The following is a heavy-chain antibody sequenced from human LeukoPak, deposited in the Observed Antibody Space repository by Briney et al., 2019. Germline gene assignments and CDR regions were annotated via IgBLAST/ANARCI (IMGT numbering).Heavy chain of an antibody. J-gene: IGHJ4*02. Sequence: GGSLRLSCAASGFTFSNYWMTWVRQAPGKGLEWVANIKHDGSEDYYLDSVKGRFTISRDNAKNTVYLQMNSLRAEDTAVYYCASKRWLQSSFDYWGQGTLVTVSS. CDR2: IKHDGSED. D-gene: IGHD5-24*01. CDR1: GFTFSNYW. CDR3: ASKRWLQSSFDY. V-gene: IGHV3-7*01.